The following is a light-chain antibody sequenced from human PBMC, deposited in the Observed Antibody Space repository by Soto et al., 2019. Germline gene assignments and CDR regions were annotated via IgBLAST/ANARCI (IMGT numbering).Light chain of an antibody. CDR3: QQYGSSPPDT. CDR1: QSVSSSY. J-gene: IGKJ2*01. CDR2: GAS. V-gene: IGKV3-20*01. Sequence: EIVLTQSPGPLSLSPGERATLSCRARQSVSSSYLAWYQQKPGQAPRLLIYGASSRATGIPDRFSGSGSGTDFTLTISRLEPEDFAVYYCQQYGSSPPDTFGQGTKLEIK.